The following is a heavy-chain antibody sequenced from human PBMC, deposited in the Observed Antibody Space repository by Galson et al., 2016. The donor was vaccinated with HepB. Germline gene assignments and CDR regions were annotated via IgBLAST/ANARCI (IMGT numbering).Heavy chain of an antibody. CDR2: ISSSGTTI. V-gene: IGHV3-48*02. CDR3: GGYNDYKAYDY. Sequence: SLRLSCAASGFTFSSCPMSWVRQAPGKGLEWLSYISSSGTTIYYADSVKGRFTISRDNAKNSLYLHMNSLRDEDTAVYYCGGYNDYKAYDYWGQGTLVTASS. J-gene: IGHJ4*02. D-gene: IGHD5-24*01. CDR1: GFTFSSCP.